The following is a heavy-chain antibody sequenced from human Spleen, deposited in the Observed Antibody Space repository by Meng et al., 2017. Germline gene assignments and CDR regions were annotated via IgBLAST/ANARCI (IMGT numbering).Heavy chain of an antibody. CDR2: IYWDDDE. V-gene: IGHV2-5*02. Sequence: QITLKESGPTLVKPTQTLTLTCTFSGFSLRTSGVGVAWIRQPPGKALEWLALIYWDDDERHSPSLKSRLTITKDTSKNQGVLTMTNMDPVDTGTYYCAHFGVGGSNSFYFDYWGQGSLVTVSS. CDR1: GFSLRTSGVG. J-gene: IGHJ4*02. D-gene: IGHD2-15*01. CDR3: AHFGVGGSNSFYFDY.